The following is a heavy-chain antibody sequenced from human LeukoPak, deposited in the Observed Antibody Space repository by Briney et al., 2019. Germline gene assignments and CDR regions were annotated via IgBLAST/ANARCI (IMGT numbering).Heavy chain of an antibody. D-gene: IGHD3-22*01. Sequence: SQTLSLTCTVSGGSIRSGTDYWSWIRQPAGKGLEWIGRIYMSGSTDYNPSFKSRVTMSVDTSKNQVSLKLRSVTAADTAVYYCARDARVDSMKTAADTPSYEPFDYWGQGTLVTVSS. V-gene: IGHV4-61*02. CDR1: GGSIRSGTDY. CDR3: ARDARVDSMKTAADTPSYEPFDY. J-gene: IGHJ4*02. CDR2: IYMSGST.